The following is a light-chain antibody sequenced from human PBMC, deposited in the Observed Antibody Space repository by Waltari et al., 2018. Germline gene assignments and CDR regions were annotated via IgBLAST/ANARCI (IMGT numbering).Light chain of an antibody. V-gene: IGKV3-11*01. J-gene: IGKJ2*01. CDR3: QQRSNWRT. CDR1: QSVSSY. Sequence: IVLTQSPDTLSLSPGERATLSCRASQSVSSYFAWYQQKPGQAPRLLIYDASNRATGIPARFSGSGSGTDFTLTISSLEPEDFAVYYCQQRSNWRTFGQGTKLEIK. CDR2: DAS.